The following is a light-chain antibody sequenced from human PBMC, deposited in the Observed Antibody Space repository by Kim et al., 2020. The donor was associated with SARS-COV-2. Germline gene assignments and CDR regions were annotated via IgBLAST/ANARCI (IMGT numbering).Light chain of an antibody. Sequence: SYELTQPPSVSVSPGQTASITCSGDKLGDKYACWYQQKPGQSPVLVIYQDSKRPSGIPERFSGSNSGNTATLTISGPRPRDEAEFYCQAWDRRTVVFGGG. CDR1: KLGDKY. CDR2: QDS. CDR3: QAWDRRTVV. V-gene: IGLV3-1*01. J-gene: IGLJ2*01.